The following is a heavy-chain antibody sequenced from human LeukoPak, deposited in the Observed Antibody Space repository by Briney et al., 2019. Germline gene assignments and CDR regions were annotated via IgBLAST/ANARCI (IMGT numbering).Heavy chain of an antibody. CDR3: AKVLVLVSANRYYFDY. J-gene: IGHJ4*02. V-gene: IGHV3-23*01. CDR1: GLTFSGSA. CDR2: ISGSGNST. Sequence: GGSLRLPSAASGLTFSGSAMSWVRQAPGKGLEWVSLISGSGNSTYYADSVKGRFTISRDNSKNTLYLQMNSLRAEDTAVYYCAKVLVLVSANRYYFDYWGQGTLVTVSS. D-gene: IGHD2-15*01.